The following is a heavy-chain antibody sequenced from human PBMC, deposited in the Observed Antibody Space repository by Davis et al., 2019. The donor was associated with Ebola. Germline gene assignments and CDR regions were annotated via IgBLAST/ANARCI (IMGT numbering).Heavy chain of an antibody. CDR1: GGSISSYY. V-gene: IGHV4-59*08. Sequence: PSETLSLTCTVSGGSISSYYWSWIRQPPGKGLEWIGYIYYSGSTNYNPSLKSRVTISVDTSKNQFSLKLRSVTAADTAVYYCARGVITFGGLIVIYAMDVWGQGTTVTVSS. D-gene: IGHD3-16*02. CDR3: ARGVITFGGLIVIYAMDV. J-gene: IGHJ6*02. CDR2: IYYSGST.